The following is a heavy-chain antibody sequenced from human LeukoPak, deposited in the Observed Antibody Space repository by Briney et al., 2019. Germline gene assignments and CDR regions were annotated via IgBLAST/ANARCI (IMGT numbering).Heavy chain of an antibody. Sequence: PSETLSLTCTVSGGSISSYYWSWIRQPAGKGLEWIGRIYTSGSTNYNPSLKSRVTMSVDTSKNQFSLKLSSVTAADTAVYHCARDGVRGLTFNWFDPWGQGTLVTVSS. CDR2: IYTSGST. V-gene: IGHV4-4*07. J-gene: IGHJ5*02. D-gene: IGHD3-10*01. CDR1: GGSISSYY. CDR3: ARDGVRGLTFNWFDP.